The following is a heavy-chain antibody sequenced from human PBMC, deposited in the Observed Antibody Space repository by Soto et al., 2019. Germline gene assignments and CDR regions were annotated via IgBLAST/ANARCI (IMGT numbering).Heavy chain of an antibody. V-gene: IGHV3-23*01. CDR1: GFSLSTYG. J-gene: IGHJ4*02. D-gene: IGHD1-1*01. CDR3: AKWNGYGDY. Sequence: EVQLLESGGGLVQAGGSLRLSCAASGFSLSTYGVTWVRQAPGKGLEWVSGFSGGSGTTHYADSVKGRFSITRDNSKNTAHLEMNSLRVEDTAIYYCAKWNGYGDYWGQGILVTVSS. CDR2: FSGGSGTT.